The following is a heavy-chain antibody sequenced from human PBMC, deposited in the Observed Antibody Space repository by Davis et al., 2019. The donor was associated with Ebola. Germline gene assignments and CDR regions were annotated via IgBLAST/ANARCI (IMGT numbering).Heavy chain of an antibody. D-gene: IGHD3-3*02. CDR1: GYTLISYA. V-gene: IGHV1-3*01. J-gene: IGHJ6*02. CDR3: ARDFSEFYYYGMDV. Sequence: ASVKVSCKASGYTLISYAMHWVRQAPGQRLEWMGWINAGNGDTKYSQKFQGRVTITRDTSASTAYMELRSLRSEDTAVYYCARDFSEFYYYGMDVWGQGTTVTVS. CDR2: INAGNGDT.